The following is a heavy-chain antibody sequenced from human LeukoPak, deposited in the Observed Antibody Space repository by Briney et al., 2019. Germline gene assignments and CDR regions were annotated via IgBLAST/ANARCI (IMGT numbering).Heavy chain of an antibody. J-gene: IGHJ4*02. D-gene: IGHD1-26*01. Sequence: GASVKVSCKVSGYTLTELPIRWVRQAPGKGLEWMGGFDPDDGETVYAQMFQGRVTMTEDTSSDTASMELSSLRSEDTAVYYCATGTSGSYYVGIVRPIDYWGQGTLVTVSS. CDR1: GYTLTELP. CDR3: ATGTSGSYYVGIVRPIDY. V-gene: IGHV1-24*01. CDR2: FDPDDGET.